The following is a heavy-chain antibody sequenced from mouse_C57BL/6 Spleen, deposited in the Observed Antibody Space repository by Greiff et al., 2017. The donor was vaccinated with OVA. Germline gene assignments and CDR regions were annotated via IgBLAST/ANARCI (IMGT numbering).Heavy chain of an antibody. D-gene: IGHD2-4*01. CDR1: GYTFTSYW. CDR3: ARAEGLRRGFAY. Sequence: QVQLQQPGAELVMPGASVKLSCKASGYTFTSYWMHWVKHRPGQGLEWIGEIDPSDSYTNYNQKFKGKSTLTVDKSSSTAYMQLSSLTSEDSAVYYCARAEGLRRGFAYWGQGTLVTVSA. J-gene: IGHJ3*01. CDR2: IDPSDSYT. V-gene: IGHV1-69*01.